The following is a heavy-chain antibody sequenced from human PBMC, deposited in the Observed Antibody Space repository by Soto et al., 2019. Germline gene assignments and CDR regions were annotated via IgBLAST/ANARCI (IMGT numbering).Heavy chain of an antibody. D-gene: IGHD3-10*01. Sequence: GASVKVSCKASGYTFTTYDINWVGQATGHGLEWMGWINPNSGNIGYAQRFQGRVTMTRDTAIRTAYMEVSSLRSDDTAVYYRARGRASGSYYLLDYWGQRTLVNVSS. V-gene: IGHV1-8*01. J-gene: IGHJ4*02. CDR1: GYTFTTYD. CDR2: INPNSGNI. CDR3: ARGRASGSYYLLDY.